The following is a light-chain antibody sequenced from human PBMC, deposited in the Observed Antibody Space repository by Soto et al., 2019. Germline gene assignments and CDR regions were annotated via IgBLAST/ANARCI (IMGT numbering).Light chain of an antibody. CDR3: QQRSKWPA. V-gene: IGKV3-11*01. CDR1: QSVSSY. CDR2: DAS. Sequence: EIVLTLSPATLSLSPGERATLSCRASQSVSSYLAWYQQKPGQAPRLLIYDASNRATGIPARFSGSGSGTDFTLTISSLEPEDFAVYYCQQRSKWPAFGPGTKVDIK. J-gene: IGKJ3*01.